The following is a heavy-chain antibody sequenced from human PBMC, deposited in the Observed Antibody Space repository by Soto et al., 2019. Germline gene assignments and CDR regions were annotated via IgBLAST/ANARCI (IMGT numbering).Heavy chain of an antibody. CDR1: GFTFSSYS. CDR2: IRSSSSTI. D-gene: IGHD3-22*01. CDR3: ARVPVSYDSSGYLFDY. V-gene: IGHV3-48*02. J-gene: IGHJ4*02. Sequence: GGSLRLSCAASGFTFSSYSMNWVRQAPGKGLEWVSYIRSSSSTIYYADSVKGRFTISRDNAKNSLYLQMNSLRDEDTAVYYCARVPVSYDSSGYLFDYWGQGTLVTVSS.